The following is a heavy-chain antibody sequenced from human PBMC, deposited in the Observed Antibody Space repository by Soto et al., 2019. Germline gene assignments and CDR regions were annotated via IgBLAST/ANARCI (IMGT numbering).Heavy chain of an antibody. Sequence: SETLSLTCTVSGGSISSGDYYWSWIRQPPGKGLEWIGYIYYSGSTYYNPSLKSRVTISVGTSKNQFSLKLSSVTAADTAVYYCARGSYYYDSSGYYDYWGQGTLVT. D-gene: IGHD3-22*01. CDR2: IYYSGST. CDR1: GGSISSGDYY. V-gene: IGHV4-30-4*01. CDR3: ARGSYYYDSSGYYDY. J-gene: IGHJ4*02.